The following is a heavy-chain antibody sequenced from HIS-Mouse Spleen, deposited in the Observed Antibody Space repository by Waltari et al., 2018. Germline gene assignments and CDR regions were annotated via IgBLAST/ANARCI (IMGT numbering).Heavy chain of an antibody. Sequence: QVQLQQWGAGLLKPSETLSLTCAVYGGSFSGYYWSWIRQPPGKGLEWNGEINQSGTTNYTPALKSRVTISVDTSKNQFSLKLSSVTAADTAVYYCARGEDYFDYWGQGTLVTVSS. V-gene: IGHV4-34*01. CDR1: GGSFSGYY. CDR3: ARGEDYFDY. CDR2: INQSGTT. J-gene: IGHJ4*02.